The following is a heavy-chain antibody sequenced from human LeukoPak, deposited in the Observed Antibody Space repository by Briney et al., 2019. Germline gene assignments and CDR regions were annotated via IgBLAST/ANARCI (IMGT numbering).Heavy chain of an antibody. CDR2: INPNSGGT. J-gene: IGHJ4*02. V-gene: IGHV1-2*02. CDR3: ARDHAYCGGDCYSGFDY. Sequence: ASVKVCCKASGYTFTVYYMHWVRQAPGQGLEWMGWINPNSGGTNYAQKFQGRVTMTRDTSISTAYMELSRLRSDDTAVYYCARDHAYCGGDCYSGFDYWGQGTLVTVSS. CDR1: GYTFTVYY. D-gene: IGHD2-21*01.